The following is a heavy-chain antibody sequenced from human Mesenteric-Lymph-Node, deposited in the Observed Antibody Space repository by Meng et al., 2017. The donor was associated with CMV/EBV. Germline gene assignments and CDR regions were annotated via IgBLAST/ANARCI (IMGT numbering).Heavy chain of an antibody. CDR3: ARGERDWFDP. CDR1: GYSFTNYW. CDR2: IYPGDSNT. V-gene: IGHV5-51*01. D-gene: IGHD2-21*01. J-gene: IGHJ5*02. Sequence: GESLKISCKGSGYSFTNYWIGWVRQMPGKGLEWMGIIYPGDSNTRYSPSFQGQVTISADKSITTAYLQWSSLRASDTAMYYCARGERDWFDPWGQGTLVTVSS.